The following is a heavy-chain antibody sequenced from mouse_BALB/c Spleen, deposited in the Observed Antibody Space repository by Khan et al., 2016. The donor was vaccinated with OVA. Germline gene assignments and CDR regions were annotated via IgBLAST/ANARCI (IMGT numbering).Heavy chain of an antibody. CDR1: GYTFTDYE. CDR2: IDPETGGT. J-gene: IGHJ4*01. CDR3: TRKGDYGSAMGY. V-gene: IGHV1-15*01. D-gene: IGHD1-1*02. Sequence: QVQLKQSGAELVRPGASVTLSCKASGYTFTDYEMHWVKQTPVHGLKWIGAIDPETGGTAYNQKFKGKATLTADKSSSTAFMELRSLTSEDSAVYYCTRKGDYGSAMGYWGQGTSVTGSS.